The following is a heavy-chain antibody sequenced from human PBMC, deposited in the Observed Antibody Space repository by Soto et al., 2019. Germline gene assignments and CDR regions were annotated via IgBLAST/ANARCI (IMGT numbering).Heavy chain of an antibody. CDR3: AKGCSGSHTLYYYYYGMDV. CDR1: GFTFSSYA. CDR2: ISGSGGST. Sequence: GGSLRLSCAASGFTFSSYAMSWVRQAPGKGLEWVSAISGSGGSTYYADSVKGRFTISRDNCKNTLYLQMNSLRAEDTAVYYWAKGCSGSHTLYYYYYGMDVWGQGTTVTVSS. V-gene: IGHV3-23*01. D-gene: IGHD3-10*02. J-gene: IGHJ6*02.